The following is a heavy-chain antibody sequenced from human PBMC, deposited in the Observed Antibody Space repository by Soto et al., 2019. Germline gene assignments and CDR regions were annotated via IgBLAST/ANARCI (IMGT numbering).Heavy chain of an antibody. CDR1: GGTFSSYA. Sequence: SVKVSCKASGGTFSSYAISWVRQAPGQGLEWMGGIIPIFGTANYAQKFQGRVTITADESTSTAYMELSSLRSEDTAVYYCAGVRKGGLSMVRGYLDAFDIWGQGTMVTVSS. D-gene: IGHD3-10*01. J-gene: IGHJ3*02. CDR3: AGVRKGGLSMVRGYLDAFDI. V-gene: IGHV1-69*13. CDR2: IIPIFGTA.